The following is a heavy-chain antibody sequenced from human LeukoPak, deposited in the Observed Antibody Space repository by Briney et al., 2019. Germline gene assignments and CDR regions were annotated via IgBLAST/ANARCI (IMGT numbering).Heavy chain of an antibody. Sequence: GRSLRLSCAASGFTFSSYGMHWVRQASGKGLEWVAVISYDGSNIYYADSVKGRFTISRDNSKNTLYLQMNSLRAEDTAVYYCAKGGRLYYYDSSGYYYFDYWGQGTLVTVSS. CDR2: ISYDGSNI. V-gene: IGHV3-30*18. CDR3: AKGGRLYYYDSSGYYYFDY. J-gene: IGHJ4*02. CDR1: GFTFSSYG. D-gene: IGHD3-22*01.